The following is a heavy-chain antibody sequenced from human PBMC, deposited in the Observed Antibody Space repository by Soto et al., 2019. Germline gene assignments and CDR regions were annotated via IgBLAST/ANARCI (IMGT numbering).Heavy chain of an antibody. J-gene: IGHJ4*02. D-gene: IGHD2-15*01. V-gene: IGHV1-69*19. CDR2: ISPMFGAA. CDR3: AREVQVHTPAFVY. CDR1: GGTFNTYA. Sequence: QVQLVQSGAEMKKPGSSVKVSCQSSGGTFNTYAMNWVRQAPGQGTEWMGDISPMFGAANYAPKFQGRVTMTADESTGTSYMQLSSLTSEDTALYLCAREVQVHTPAFVYWGQGTLVIVSS.